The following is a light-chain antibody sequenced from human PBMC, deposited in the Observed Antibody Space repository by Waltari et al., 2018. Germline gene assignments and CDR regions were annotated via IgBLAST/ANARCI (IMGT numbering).Light chain of an antibody. Sequence: IEMTQSPGTLSASAGERVTLSCRASESVNTNLAWYQQSPGQAPRLLIYSASTRATGVPDRFRGVGSGTDFTLTISNLQSEDFATFYCQQYNSWPTFGQGTKVEIK. CDR3: QQYNSWPT. V-gene: IGKV3-15*01. J-gene: IGKJ1*01. CDR1: ESVNTN. CDR2: SAS.